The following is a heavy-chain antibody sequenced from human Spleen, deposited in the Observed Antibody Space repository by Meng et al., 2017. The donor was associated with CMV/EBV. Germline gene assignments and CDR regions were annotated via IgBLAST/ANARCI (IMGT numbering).Heavy chain of an antibody. CDR3: ARRGPQLYDY. D-gene: IGHD3-10*01. J-gene: IGHJ4*02. Sequence: SLTCAVCGDSIISSNWWSWVRQPPGEGLEWIGVIHHSGTTNYNPSLKSRVTISVDKSKNQFSLKLTSVTAADTAFYYCARRGPQLYDYWGQGTLVTVSS. CDR1: GDSIISSNW. V-gene: IGHV4-4*02. CDR2: IHHSGTT.